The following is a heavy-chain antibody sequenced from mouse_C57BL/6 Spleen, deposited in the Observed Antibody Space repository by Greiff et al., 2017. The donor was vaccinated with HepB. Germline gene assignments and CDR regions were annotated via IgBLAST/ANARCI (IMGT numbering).Heavy chain of an antibody. CDR2: ISYDGSN. J-gene: IGHJ2*01. Sequence: VQLKESGPGLVKPSQSLSLTCSVTGYSITSGYYWNWIRQFPGNKLEWMGYISYDGSNNYNPSLKNRISITRDTSKNQFFLKLNSVTTEDTATYYCARDLTTVVAGFDYWGQGTTLTVSS. V-gene: IGHV3-6*01. D-gene: IGHD1-1*01. CDR1: GYSITSGYY. CDR3: ARDLTTVVAGFDY.